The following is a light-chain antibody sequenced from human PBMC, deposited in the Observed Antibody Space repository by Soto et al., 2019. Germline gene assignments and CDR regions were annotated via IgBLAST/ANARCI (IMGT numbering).Light chain of an antibody. V-gene: IGLV2-8*01. CDR2: EVN. J-gene: IGLJ7*01. CDR1: SSDVGGNDY. CDR3: CSYGFAGSDYLV. Sequence: QSALTQPPSASGSPGQSVTISCTGASSDVGGNDYVSWYQHHPGKVPKLMIFEVNKRPSGVPHRFSGSKSGNTASLTVSGLQAEDEADYYCCSYGFAGSDYLVFGGGTQLT.